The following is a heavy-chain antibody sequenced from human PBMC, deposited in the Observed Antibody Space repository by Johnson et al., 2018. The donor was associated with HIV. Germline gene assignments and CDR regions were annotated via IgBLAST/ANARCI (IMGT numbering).Heavy chain of an antibody. D-gene: IGHD1-7*01. CDR2: ISIGGNT. CDR3: ANYAGLGAFDI. J-gene: IGHJ3*02. CDR1: GFTVSSNY. V-gene: IGHV3-66*01. Sequence: VQLVESGGGLVQPGGSLRLSCAASGFTVSSNYMNWVRHAPWQVLEWVSVISIGGNTYYADSVKGRFTISRDNSKNTMHLQMNSLRAEDTAVYYCANYAGLGAFDIWGQGTMVTVS.